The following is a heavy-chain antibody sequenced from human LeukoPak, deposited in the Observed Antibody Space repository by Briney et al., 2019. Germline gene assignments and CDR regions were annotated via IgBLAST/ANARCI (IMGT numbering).Heavy chain of an antibody. V-gene: IGHV4-39*01. CDR2: IYLSGTT. Sequence: SETLSLTCTVSGGSITSAGDYWGWIRQPPGKGLEWIGTIYLSGTTYYKPSLQSHITISLDTSVDQFSLTLSPVTAADTAVYYCARLANKWTAEPPLDFWGQGALVTVSS. J-gene: IGHJ4*02. D-gene: IGHD1-14*01. CDR3: ARLANKWTAEPPLDF. CDR1: GGSITSAGDY.